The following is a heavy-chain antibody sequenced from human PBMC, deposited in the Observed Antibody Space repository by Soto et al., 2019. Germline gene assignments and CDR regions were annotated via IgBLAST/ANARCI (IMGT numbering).Heavy chain of an antibody. D-gene: IGHD1-1*01. CDR2: IYYSGST. V-gene: IGHV4-59*08. CDR1: GGSISSYY. J-gene: IGHJ4*02. Sequence: QVQLQESGPGLVKPSETLSLTCTVSGGSISSYYWSWIRQPPGKGLEWIGYIYYSGSTHYNHSLQSRVTISVDTSNSQFSLKLSSVTAVDTAVYYCVRRYGYSFDYCGQGTLVTVSS. CDR3: VRRYGYSFDY.